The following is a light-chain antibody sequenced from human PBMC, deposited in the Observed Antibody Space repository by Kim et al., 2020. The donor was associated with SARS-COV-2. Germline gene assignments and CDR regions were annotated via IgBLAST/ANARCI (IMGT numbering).Light chain of an antibody. CDR1: KLGDKY. CDR3: QPWDSSTVV. J-gene: IGLJ2*01. Sequence: SYELTQPPSVSVSPGQTASITCSGDKLGDKYACWYQQKPGQSPVLVIYQDSKRPSGIPERFSGSNSGNTATLPISGTQAMDEDDYYCQPWDSSTVV. V-gene: IGLV3-1*01. CDR2: QDS.